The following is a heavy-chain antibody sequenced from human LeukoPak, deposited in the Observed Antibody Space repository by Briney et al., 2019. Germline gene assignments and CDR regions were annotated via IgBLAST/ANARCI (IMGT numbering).Heavy chain of an antibody. J-gene: IGHJ4*02. CDR3: AKDRYYYDSSGYPVDY. V-gene: IGHV3-30*18. CDR1: GFTFSSYG. Sequence: LTGGSLRLSCAASGFTFSSYGMHWVRQAPGKGLEWVAVISYDGSNKYYADSVKGRFTISRDNSKNTLYLQMNSLRAEDTAVYYCAKDRYYYDSSGYPVDYWGQGTLVTVSS. D-gene: IGHD3-22*01. CDR2: ISYDGSNK.